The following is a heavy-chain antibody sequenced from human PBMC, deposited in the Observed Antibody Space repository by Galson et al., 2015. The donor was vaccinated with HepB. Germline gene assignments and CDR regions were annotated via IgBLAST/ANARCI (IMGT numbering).Heavy chain of an antibody. CDR1: GFTFSSYA. CDR2: ISYDGSNK. D-gene: IGHD3-9*01. J-gene: IGHJ5*02. CDR3: ARDPRRYFDLEGGWFDP. V-gene: IGHV3-30*04. Sequence: LRLSCAASGFTFSSYAMHWVRQAPGKGLEWVAVISYDGSNKYYADSVKGRFTISRDNSKNTLYLQMNSLRAEDTAVYYCARDPRRYFDLEGGWFDPWGQGTLVTVSS.